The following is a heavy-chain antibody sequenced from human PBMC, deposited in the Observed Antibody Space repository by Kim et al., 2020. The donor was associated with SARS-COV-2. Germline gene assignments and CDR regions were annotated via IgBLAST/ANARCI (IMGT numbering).Heavy chain of an antibody. Sequence: ASVKVSCKASGYTFTNYDISWVRQAPGQGLEWMGWINGNTNYAQKFQGRVTMTTDASTSTAYMELRSLRSDDTAVYYCARGGLHGKYGMDVWGQGTTVTVSS. J-gene: IGHJ6*02. D-gene: IGHD1-26*01. V-gene: IGHV1-18*04. CDR2: INGNT. CDR1: GYTFTNYD. CDR3: ARGGLHGKYGMDV.